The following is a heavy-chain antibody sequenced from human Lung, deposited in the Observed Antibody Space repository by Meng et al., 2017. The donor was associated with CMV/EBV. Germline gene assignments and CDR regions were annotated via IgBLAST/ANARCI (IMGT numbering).Heavy chain of an antibody. CDR2: IYYSGST. D-gene: IGHD3-3*01. V-gene: IGHV4-39*02. CDR3: ARDATIFGVVDPYYYGMDV. CDR1: GGSISSSSYY. Sequence: SETLSLTCTVPGGSISSSSYYWGWIRQPPGKGLEWIGSIYYSGSTYYNPSLKSRVTISVDTSKNQFSLKLSSVTAADTAVYYCARDATIFGVVDPYYYGMDVWGQGTTVTVSS. J-gene: IGHJ6*02.